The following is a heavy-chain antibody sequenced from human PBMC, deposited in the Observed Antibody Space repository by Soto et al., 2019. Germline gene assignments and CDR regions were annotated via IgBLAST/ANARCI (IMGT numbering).Heavy chain of an antibody. CDR3: SRGGSGYSGSDYAFDI. V-gene: IGHV3-53*01. CDR1: GFTVSSNY. CDR2: IYSGGST. D-gene: IGHD5-12*01. J-gene: IGHJ3*02. Sequence: GGSLRLSCAASGFTVSSNYMSWVRQAPGKGLEWVSVIYSGGSTYYADSVKGRFTISRDNSKNTLYLQMNSLRAEDTAVYYCSRGGSGYSGSDYAFDIWGQGTMVTVSS.